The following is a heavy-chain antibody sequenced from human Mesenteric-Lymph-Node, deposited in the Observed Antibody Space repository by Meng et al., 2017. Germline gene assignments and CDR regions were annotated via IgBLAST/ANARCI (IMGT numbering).Heavy chain of an antibody. D-gene: IGHD3-22*01. CDR3: AKDGEKMGDYYDSSGYHPYYFDY. J-gene: IGHJ4*02. Sequence: GESLKISCAASGFTFDDYTMHWVRQAPGKGLEWVSLISWDGGSTYYADSVKGRFTIPSDNSKNSLYLQMNSLRTEDTALYYCAKDGEKMGDYYDSSGYHPYYFDYGGQGTLVTVSS. CDR2: ISWDGGST. CDR1: GFTFDDYT. V-gene: IGHV3-43*01.